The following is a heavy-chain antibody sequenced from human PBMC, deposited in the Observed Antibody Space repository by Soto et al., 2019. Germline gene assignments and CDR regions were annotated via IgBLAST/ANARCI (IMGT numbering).Heavy chain of an antibody. J-gene: IGHJ6*02. CDR2: ISSNGGST. CDR3: VKQDDSGIRYFDWGGVYGMDV. CDR1: GFTFSSYA. D-gene: IGHD3-9*01. V-gene: IGHV3-64D*06. Sequence: GGSLRLSCSASGFTFSSYAMHWVRQAPGKGLEYVSAISSNGGSTYYADSVKGRFTISRDNSKNTLYLQMSSLRAEDTAVYYCVKQDDSGIRYFDWGGVYGMDVWGQGTTVTVSS.